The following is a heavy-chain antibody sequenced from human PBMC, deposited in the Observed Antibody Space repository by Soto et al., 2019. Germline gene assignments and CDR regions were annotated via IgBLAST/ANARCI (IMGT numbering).Heavy chain of an antibody. CDR3: ARAHGWLQFTERYWYFDL. J-gene: IGHJ2*01. CDR2: IYYSGST. D-gene: IGHD5-12*01. Sequence: QVQLQESGPGLVKPSQTLSLTCNVSGGSISGGGYYWNWIRQHPGKGLEWIGNIYYSGSTYYNPSLQSRVTISADTSKNQRSLKLRSVTAADTAMYYCARAHGWLQFTERYWYFDLWGRGTLVIVSS. V-gene: IGHV4-31*03. CDR1: GGSISGGGYY.